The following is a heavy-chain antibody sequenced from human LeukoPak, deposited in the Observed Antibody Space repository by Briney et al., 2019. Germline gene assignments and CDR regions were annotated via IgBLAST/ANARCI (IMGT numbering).Heavy chain of an antibody. Sequence: PSETLSLTCAVYGGSFSGYYWSWIRQPPGKGLEWIGYIYYSGSTNYNPSLKSRVTISVDTSKNQFSLKLSSVTAADTAVYYCARHLPSMVRGDHISYFDYWGQGTLVTVSS. CDR1: GGSFSGYY. CDR2: IYYSGST. V-gene: IGHV4-59*08. CDR3: ARHLPSMVRGDHISYFDY. J-gene: IGHJ4*02. D-gene: IGHD3-10*01.